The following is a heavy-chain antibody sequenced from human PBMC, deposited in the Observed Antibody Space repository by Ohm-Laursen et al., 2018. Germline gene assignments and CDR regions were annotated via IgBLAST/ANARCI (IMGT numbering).Heavy chain of an antibody. V-gene: IGHV3-30*03. D-gene: IGHD3-22*01. CDR3: ARGTADSSGYYPDY. CDR2: ISYDESDE. CDR1: GFTFSDYY. Sequence: SLRLSCTASGFTFSDYYISWIRQAPGKGLEWVALISYDESDEYYADSVKGRFTISRDNSKNTLYLQMNSLRAEDTAVYYCARGTADSSGYYPDYWGQGTLVTVSS. J-gene: IGHJ4*02.